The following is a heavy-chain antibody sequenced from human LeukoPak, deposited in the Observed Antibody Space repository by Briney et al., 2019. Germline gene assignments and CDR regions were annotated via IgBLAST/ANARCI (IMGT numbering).Heavy chain of an antibody. Sequence: GGSLRLSCAASGFTFSSYGIHWVRQAPGKGLEWVALIWYDENNKSYADSVKGRFTISRDNSKNTVSLQMNSLRAEDTAVYYCARDQMIVVPPLVPDAFDIWGQGTMVTVSS. D-gene: IGHD3-22*01. CDR2: IWYDENNK. V-gene: IGHV3-33*01. CDR1: GFTFSSYG. J-gene: IGHJ3*02. CDR3: ARDQMIVVPPLVPDAFDI.